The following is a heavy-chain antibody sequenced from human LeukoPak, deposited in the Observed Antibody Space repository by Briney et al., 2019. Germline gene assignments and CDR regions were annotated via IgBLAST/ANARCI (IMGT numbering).Heavy chain of an antibody. J-gene: IGHJ3*02. V-gene: IGHV4-59*02. CDR1: GDSVTNYY. D-gene: IGHD2-2*01. CDR2: IYYNERS. Sequence: SETLSLTCTVSGDSVTNYYWSWIRQPPGKGLEWIGYIYYNERSNYSPSLKSRVTISVDTSKNQFSLKLSSVTAADTAVYYCARWVVPAANTPRGRAFDIWGQGTMVTVSS. CDR3: ARWVVPAANTPRGRAFDI.